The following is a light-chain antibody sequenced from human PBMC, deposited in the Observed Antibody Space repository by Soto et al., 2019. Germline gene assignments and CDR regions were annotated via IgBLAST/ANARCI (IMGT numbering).Light chain of an antibody. V-gene: IGLV2-23*01. J-gene: IGLJ1*01. CDR3: CSYAGSSTYV. Sequence: QSALTQPPSASGSPGQSVTISCTGTSSDVGSYNLVSWYQQHPGKAPKLMIYEGSKRPSGVSNRFSGSKSGNTAPLTISGLQAEDEADYYCCSYAGSSTYVFGTGTKVTVL. CDR2: EGS. CDR1: SSDVGSYNL.